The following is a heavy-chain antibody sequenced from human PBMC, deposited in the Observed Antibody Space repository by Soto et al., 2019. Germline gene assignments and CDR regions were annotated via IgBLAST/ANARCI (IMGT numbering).Heavy chain of an antibody. Sequence: ASVKVSCKPSGYTFNTYYMNWVRQAPGQGLEWMGLIKPSNDDTIYAQRFQGRVTMTRDTSTGTVYMELSSLTSEDTAVYYCATWRNYFDPWGQGXLVTVSS. D-gene: IGHD3-10*01. CDR2: IKPSNDDT. CDR1: GYTFNTYY. V-gene: IGHV1-46*02. CDR3: ATWRNYFDP. J-gene: IGHJ5*02.